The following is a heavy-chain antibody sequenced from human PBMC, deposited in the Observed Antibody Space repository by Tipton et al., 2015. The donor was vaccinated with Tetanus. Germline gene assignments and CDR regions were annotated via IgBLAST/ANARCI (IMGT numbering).Heavy chain of an antibody. Sequence: QSGAEVKKPGASVKVSCKATGYAFGSYALNWVRQATGQGLGGLGHMDPSSGRATFGQKFQGRVTMTSDIRSTTAYMELKNLRPDDTAVYYCARGNRGSSWYFWGQGTLVTVS. CDR3: ARGNRGSSWYF. V-gene: IGHV1-8*01. CDR1: GYAFGSYA. CDR2: MDPSSGRA. D-gene: IGHD6-13*01. J-gene: IGHJ4*02.